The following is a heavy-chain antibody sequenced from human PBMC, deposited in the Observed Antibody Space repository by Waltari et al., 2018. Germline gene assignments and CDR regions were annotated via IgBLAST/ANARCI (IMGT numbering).Heavy chain of an antibody. CDR3: AAERGWGVVIVGWLDP. V-gene: IGHV3-15*01. CDR1: GIPFRPPW. D-gene: IGHD2-21*01. CDR2: IRSSADGTTA. Sequence: MQLVESGGSLVKPGGSLNLYMAASGIPFRPPWKTWDRQVPGKGLEWVGRIRSSADGTTADYAAPVKGRFTISRDDSKDTLYLEMNSLMSEDTAVYYCAAERGWGVVIVGWLDPWGQGTRVTVSS. J-gene: IGHJ5*02.